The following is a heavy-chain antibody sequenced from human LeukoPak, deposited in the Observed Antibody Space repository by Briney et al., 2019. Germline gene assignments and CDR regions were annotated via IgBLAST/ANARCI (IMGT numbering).Heavy chain of an antibody. CDR1: GGTFSSYA. CDR2: IIPIFGTA. J-gene: IGHJ4*02. Sequence: SVKVSCKASGGTFSSYAISWVRQAPGQGLEWMGGIIPIFGTANYAQKFQGRVTITADESTSTAYIELSSLRSEDTAVYYCARVAEDYDILTGYYPLYYWGQGTLVTVSS. V-gene: IGHV1-69*01. D-gene: IGHD3-9*01. CDR3: ARVAEDYDILTGYYPLYY.